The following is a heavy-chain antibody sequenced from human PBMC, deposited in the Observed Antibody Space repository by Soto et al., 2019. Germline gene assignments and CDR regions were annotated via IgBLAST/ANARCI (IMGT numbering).Heavy chain of an antibody. D-gene: IGHD6-13*01. CDR2: ISYDSSNI. CDR3: ARTLAAAAYYYYYGMDV. Sequence: PVGSLRLSCAASGFSLSNACMSWVRQAPGKGLEWVSDISYDSSNIYYADSVKGRFTISRDNAKNSLYLQMNSLRDEDTAVYYCARTLAAAAYYYYYGMDVWGQGTTVTVS. J-gene: IGHJ6*02. V-gene: IGHV3-30*03. CDR1: GFSLSNAC.